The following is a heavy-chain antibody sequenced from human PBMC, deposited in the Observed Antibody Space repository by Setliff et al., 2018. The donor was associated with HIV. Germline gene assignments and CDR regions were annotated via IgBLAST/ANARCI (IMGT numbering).Heavy chain of an antibody. Sequence: ASMKVSCKPSGYTFSNYDINWVRQAAGQGLEWMGWMNPDSRNTGYAQRFEGRVTLTWDTSISTAYLELNHLKSDDTAVYYCARARTDYYDRRRRSHYYIDVWARGATVTVSS. V-gene: IGHV1-8*02. J-gene: IGHJ6*03. CDR3: ARARTDYYDRRRRSHYYIDV. D-gene: IGHD3-22*01. CDR1: GYTFSNYD. CDR2: MNPDSRNT.